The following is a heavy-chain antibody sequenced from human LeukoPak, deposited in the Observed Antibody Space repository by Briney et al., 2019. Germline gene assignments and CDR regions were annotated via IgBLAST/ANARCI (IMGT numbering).Heavy chain of an antibody. V-gene: IGHV3-11*06. CDR2: ISSSSSYT. Sequence: SGGSLRVSCAASGFTFSDYYMSWIRQAPGKGLEWVSYISSSSSYTNYADSVKGRFTISRDNAKNSLYLQMNSLRAEDTAVYYCARGGDLGWFDPWGQGTLVTVSS. CDR1: GFTFSDYY. CDR3: ARGGDLGWFDP. J-gene: IGHJ5*02.